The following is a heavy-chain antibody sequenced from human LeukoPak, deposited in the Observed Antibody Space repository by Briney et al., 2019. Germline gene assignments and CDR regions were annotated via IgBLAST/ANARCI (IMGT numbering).Heavy chain of an antibody. J-gene: IGHJ6*04. Sequence: GGSLRLSFAASGFTFSSYSMNWVRQAPGKGLEWVSSISSSSSYIYYADSVKGRFTISRDNAKNSLYLQMNSLRAEDTAVYYCAELGITMIGGVWGKGTTVTISS. D-gene: IGHD3-10*02. CDR2: ISSSSSYI. CDR3: AELGITMIGGV. CDR1: GFTFSSYS. V-gene: IGHV3-21*01.